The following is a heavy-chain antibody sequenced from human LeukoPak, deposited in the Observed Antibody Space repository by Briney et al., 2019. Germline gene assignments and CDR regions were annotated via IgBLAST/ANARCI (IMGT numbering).Heavy chain of an antibody. Sequence: GGSLRLSCAASGFTFSSYGMHWVRQAPGKGLEWVAGISYDGSNKYYADSVKGRFTISRDNSKNTLYLQMNSLRAEDTAVYYCAGDSGSYCGYWGQGTLVTVSS. V-gene: IGHV3-30*03. CDR1: GFTFSSYG. D-gene: IGHD1-26*01. CDR3: AGDSGSYCGY. J-gene: IGHJ4*02. CDR2: ISYDGSNK.